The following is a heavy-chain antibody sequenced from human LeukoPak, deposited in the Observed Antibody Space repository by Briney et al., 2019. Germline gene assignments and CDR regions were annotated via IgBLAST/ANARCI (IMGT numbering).Heavy chain of an antibody. CDR1: GDSIRSGTW. Sequence: SETLSLTCGVFGDSIRSGTWWGWVRQPPGKGLEWIGEISHSGTTNCNPSPKSRVSMSVDRSKNQFSLNLNSVTAADTAVYYCATNWNYRLDYWGQGTLVTVSS. D-gene: IGHD1-1*01. J-gene: IGHJ4*02. V-gene: IGHV4-4*02. CDR2: ISHSGTT. CDR3: ATNWNYRLDY.